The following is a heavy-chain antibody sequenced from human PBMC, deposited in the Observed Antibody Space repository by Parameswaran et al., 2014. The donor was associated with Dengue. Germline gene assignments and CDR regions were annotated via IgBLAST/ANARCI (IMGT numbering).Heavy chain of an antibody. CDR3: ARDYGSGSFYYYYYGMDV. J-gene: IGHJ6*02. D-gene: IGHD3-10*01. V-gene: IGHV4-39*01. CDR2: IYYSGST. Sequence: WIRQPPGKGLEWIGSIYYSGSTYYNPSLKSRVTISVDTSKNQFSLKLSSVTAADTAVYYCARDYGSGSFYYYYYGMDVWGQGTTVTVSS.